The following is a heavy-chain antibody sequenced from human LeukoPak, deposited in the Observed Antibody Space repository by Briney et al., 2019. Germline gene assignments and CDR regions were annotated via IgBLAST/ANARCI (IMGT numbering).Heavy chain of an antibody. CDR3: AREGNWNDFDY. CDR1: GGTFSSYA. J-gene: IGHJ4*02. Sequence: ASVKVSCKASGGTFSSYAISWVRQAPGRGLEWMGGIIPIFGTANYAQKFQGRVTITADESTSTAYMELSSLRSEDTAVYYCAREGNWNDFDYWGQGTLVTVSS. D-gene: IGHD1-1*01. CDR2: IIPIFGTA. V-gene: IGHV1-69*13.